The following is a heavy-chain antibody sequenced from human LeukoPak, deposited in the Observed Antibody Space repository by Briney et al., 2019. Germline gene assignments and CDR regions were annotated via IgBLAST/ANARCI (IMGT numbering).Heavy chain of an antibody. CDR2: ISYDGSNK. V-gene: IGHV3-30-3*01. Sequence: PGGSLRLSCAASGFTFSSYAMHWVRQAPGKGLEWVAVISYDGSNKYYADSVKGRFTISRDNSKNTLYLQMNSLRAEDTAVYYCARDLLPRYYDSSGYLYGMDVWGQGTAVTVS. J-gene: IGHJ6*02. D-gene: IGHD3-22*01. CDR1: GFTFSSYA. CDR3: ARDLLPRYYDSSGYLYGMDV.